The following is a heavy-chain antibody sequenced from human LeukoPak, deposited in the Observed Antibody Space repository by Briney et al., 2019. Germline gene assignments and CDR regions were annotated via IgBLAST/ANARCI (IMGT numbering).Heavy chain of an antibody. V-gene: IGHV1-8*03. CDR1: GYTFTSHE. CDR3: TRGGSSSGYDY. J-gene: IGHJ4*02. CDR2: MNPNSGNT. D-gene: IGHD3-22*01. Sequence: ASVKVSCKASGYTFTSHEINWVRQATGQGLEWMGWMNPNSGNTGYAQKFQGKVTITRNTSISTAYMELSSLRSEDTAVYYCTRGGSSSGYDYWGQGTLVTVSS.